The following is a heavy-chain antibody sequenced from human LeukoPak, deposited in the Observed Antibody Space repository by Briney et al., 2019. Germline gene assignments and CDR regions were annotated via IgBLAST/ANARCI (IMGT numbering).Heavy chain of an antibody. D-gene: IGHD1-26*01. CDR1: GDAVSSYY. Sequence: SETLSLTCTVSGDAVSSYYWTWIRQPAGKGLEWIGRIYSSGTTHYNPSLKSRVTMSVDTSKNQFTLKLSSVTAADTAVYYCAREGSSRPFDYWGQGTLVTVSS. CDR3: AREGSSRPFDY. CDR2: IYSSGTT. J-gene: IGHJ4*02. V-gene: IGHV4-4*07.